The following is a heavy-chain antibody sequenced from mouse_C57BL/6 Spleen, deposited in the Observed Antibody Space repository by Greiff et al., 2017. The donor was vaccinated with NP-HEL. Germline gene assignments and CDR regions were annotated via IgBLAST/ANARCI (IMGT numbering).Heavy chain of an antibody. Sequence: AASGVDFSRYWMSWVRRAPGKGLEWIGEINPDSSTINYAPSLKDKFIISRDNAKNTLYLQMSKVRSEDTALYYCARKTNYGSPFDYWGQGTTLTVSS. J-gene: IGHJ2*01. V-gene: IGHV4-1*01. CDR1: GVDFSRYW. CDR2: INPDSSTI. CDR3: ARKTNYGSPFDY. D-gene: IGHD1-1*01.